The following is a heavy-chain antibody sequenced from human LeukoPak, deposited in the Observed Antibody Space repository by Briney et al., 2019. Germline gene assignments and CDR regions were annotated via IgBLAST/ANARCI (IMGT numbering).Heavy chain of an antibody. D-gene: IGHD5-18*01. CDR2: FDPEDGET. V-gene: IGHV1-24*01. J-gene: IGHJ4*02. CDR3: ATGEIQLWTAIFDY. Sequence: GASVKVSCKVSGYTLTELSMHWVRQAPGKGLEWMGGFDPEDGETIYAQKFQGRVTMTEDTSTDTAYMELSSLRSEDTAVYYCATGEIQLWTAIFDYWGQGTLVTVSS. CDR1: GYTLTELS.